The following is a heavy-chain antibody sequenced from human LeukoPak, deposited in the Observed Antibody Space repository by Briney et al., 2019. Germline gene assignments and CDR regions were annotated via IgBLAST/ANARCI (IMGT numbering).Heavy chain of an antibody. Sequence: SETLSLTCAVYGGPFSGYYWNWISQSPGKGLEWIGEINHSGSTNYNPSLKSRVTISVDTSKNQFSLKLSSVTAADTAVYYCARGRATYDFWSGYLFDYWGQGTLVTVSS. J-gene: IGHJ4*02. V-gene: IGHV4-34*01. CDR2: INHSGST. CDR3: ARGRATYDFWSGYLFDY. D-gene: IGHD3-3*01. CDR1: GGPFSGYY.